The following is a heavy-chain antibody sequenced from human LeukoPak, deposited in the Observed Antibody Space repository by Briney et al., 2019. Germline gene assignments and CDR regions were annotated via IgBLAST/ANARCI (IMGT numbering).Heavy chain of an antibody. J-gene: IGHJ3*02. Sequence: GGSLRLSCAASGFTFNSYWFHWVRQAPGKGLVWVSRINSDGSDTIYADSVKGRFTISRDNAKSTVYLQMNSLKAEDTAVYYCARGGYHHGFDIWGQGTVVTVSS. D-gene: IGHD2-15*01. CDR3: ARGGYHHGFDI. V-gene: IGHV3-74*01. CDR2: INSDGSDT. CDR1: GFTFNSYW.